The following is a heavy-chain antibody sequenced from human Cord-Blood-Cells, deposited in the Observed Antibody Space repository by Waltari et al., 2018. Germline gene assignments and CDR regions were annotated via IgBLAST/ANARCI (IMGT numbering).Heavy chain of an antibody. CDR1: GFTFSGPA. D-gene: IGHD1-7*01. Sequence: EVQLVESGGGLVQPGGSLTLSCAAPGFTFSGPARHLVRQASGKGLEWVGRIRSKANSYATAYAASVKGRFTISRDDSKNTAYLQMNSLKTEDTAVYYCTRLGSNWNYYWGQGTLVTVSS. CDR2: IRSKANSYAT. V-gene: IGHV3-73*02. CDR3: TRLGSNWNYY. J-gene: IGHJ4*02.